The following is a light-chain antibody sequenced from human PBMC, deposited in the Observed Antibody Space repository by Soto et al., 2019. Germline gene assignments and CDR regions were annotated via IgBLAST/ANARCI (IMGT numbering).Light chain of an antibody. J-gene: IGKJ1*01. V-gene: IGKV1-6*01. CDR1: QGIRND. CDR2: AAS. CDR3: QQYENYWT. Sequence: AIQKTQSPSCLSASVGDRVTITFRASQGIRNDLGWYQQKPGKAPKLLIYAASSLQSGVPSRFSGSGSGTEFSLTISNLQTDDFATYYCQQYENYWTFGQGSKVDIK.